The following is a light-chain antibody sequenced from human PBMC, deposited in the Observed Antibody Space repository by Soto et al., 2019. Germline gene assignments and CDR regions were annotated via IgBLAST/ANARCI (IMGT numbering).Light chain of an antibody. J-gene: IGKJ1*01. V-gene: IGKV3-15*01. CDR3: QQYNNWWT. CDR1: QSVGSN. Sequence: EIVMTQSPAILSVSPGERATLSCRASQSVGSNLAWYQQKPGQAPRLLIYGASTRATGIPARFSGSGSGTEFTLTISSLQSEDFAVYHCQQYNNWWTFGQGTKVEIK. CDR2: GAS.